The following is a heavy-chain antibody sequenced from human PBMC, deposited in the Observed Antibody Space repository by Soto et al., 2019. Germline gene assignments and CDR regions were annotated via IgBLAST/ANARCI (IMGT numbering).Heavy chain of an antibody. Sequence: SYTLSLTCTVSGDCICSGGYYLRWIRQHPGKGLEWIGYIYYSGSTYYNPSLKSRVTISVDTSKNQFSLKLSSVTAADTAVYYCARLDSSGYYYGYYFDYWGQGTLVTVSS. J-gene: IGHJ4*02. CDR2: IYYSGST. V-gene: IGHV4-31*03. CDR1: GDCICSGGYY. CDR3: ARLDSSGYYYGYYFDY. D-gene: IGHD3-22*01.